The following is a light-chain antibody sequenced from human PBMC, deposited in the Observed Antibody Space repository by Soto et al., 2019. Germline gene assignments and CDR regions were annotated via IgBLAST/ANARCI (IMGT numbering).Light chain of an antibody. J-gene: IGKJ1*01. V-gene: IGKV1-5*01. Sequence: DIQLTQSPSTLSASVGDRVSITCRASQSISTWLAWYQQKPGKAPKLLIFDASSLESRGSSRFSGRGSGTQFTLTISSLQPDDFATYYCQQYSTYPWTFGQGAKVEFK. CDR3: QQYSTYPWT. CDR2: DAS. CDR1: QSISTW.